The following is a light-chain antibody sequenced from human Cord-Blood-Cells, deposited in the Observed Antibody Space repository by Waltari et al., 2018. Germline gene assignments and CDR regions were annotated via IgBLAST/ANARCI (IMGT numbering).Light chain of an antibody. CDR2: GAS. J-gene: IGKJ4*01. V-gene: IGKV3-15*01. CDR1: QSVSSN. CDR3: QQYNSWPLT. Sequence: DIVMTQSPATLSVYPGERLTLPCRASQSVSSNLPWYQQKPGQAPRLLIYGASSRATGIPARFSGSGSGTDFTLTISRLQPEDFAVYYCQQYNSWPLTFGQGTKVEIK.